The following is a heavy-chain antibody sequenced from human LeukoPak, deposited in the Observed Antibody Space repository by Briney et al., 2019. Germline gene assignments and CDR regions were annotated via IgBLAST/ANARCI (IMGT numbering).Heavy chain of an antibody. J-gene: IGHJ4*02. Sequence: SETLSLTCTVSVGSISNYYWSWIRQPPGKGLEWIGYINYSGTTTYNPSLKSQVTISVHTSKNQFSLKLTSATAADTAVYYCARQAAAYSIDYWGQGTVVTVSS. D-gene: IGHD2-15*01. CDR2: INYSGTT. V-gene: IGHV4-59*08. CDR3: ARQAAAYSIDY. CDR1: VGSISNYY.